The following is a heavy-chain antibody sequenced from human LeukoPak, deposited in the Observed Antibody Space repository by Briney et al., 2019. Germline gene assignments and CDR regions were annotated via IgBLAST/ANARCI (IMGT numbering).Heavy chain of an antibody. CDR2: ISYDGSNK. CDR3: AKDGSYGSGSYFAFDI. J-gene: IGHJ3*02. D-gene: IGHD3-10*01. CDR1: GFTFSSYG. V-gene: IGHV3-30*18. Sequence: PGRSLRLSCAASGFTFSSYGMHWVRQAPGKGLEWVAVISYDGSNKYYADSMKGRFTISRDNSKNTLYLQMNSLRAEDTAVYYCAKDGSYGSGSYFAFDIWGQGTMVTVSS.